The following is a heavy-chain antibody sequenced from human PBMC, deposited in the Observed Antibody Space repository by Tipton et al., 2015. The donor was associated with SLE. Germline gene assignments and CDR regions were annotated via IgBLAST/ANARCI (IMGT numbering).Heavy chain of an antibody. J-gene: IGHJ5*02. D-gene: IGHD5-18*01. CDR1: GFTFDDYG. CDR2: INWNGGST. V-gene: IGHV3-20*04. Sequence: SLRLSCAASGFTFDDYGMSWVRQAPGKGLEWVSGINWNGGSTGYADSVKGRFTISRDNAKNSLYLQMNSLRAEDTALYYCARCPPRGYCYLGWFDPWGQGTLVTVSS. CDR3: ARCPPRGYCYLGWFDP.